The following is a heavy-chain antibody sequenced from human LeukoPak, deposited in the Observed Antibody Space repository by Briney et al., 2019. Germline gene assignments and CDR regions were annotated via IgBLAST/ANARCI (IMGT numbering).Heavy chain of an antibody. V-gene: IGHV4-39*02. J-gene: IGHJ4*02. D-gene: IGHD2-15*01. Sequence: SETLSLTCKVSGGSISSSSYYRGWIRQPPGKGLGWIGSISYSGSTYYNPSLKSRVTISVDTSKNQFSLKLSLVTAADTAVYYCARDGGLTHDFDYWGQGTLVTVSS. CDR3: ARDGGLTHDFDY. CDR2: ISYSGST. CDR1: GGSISSSSYY.